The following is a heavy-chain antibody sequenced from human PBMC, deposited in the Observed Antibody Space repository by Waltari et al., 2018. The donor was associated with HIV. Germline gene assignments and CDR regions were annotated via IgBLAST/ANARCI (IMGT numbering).Heavy chain of an antibody. Sequence: QVQLVESGGGVVQPGRSLRLSCAASGFTFKNYGMHWVRQAPGKGLEWVAVICYDGSNKYYADAVKGRFTISRDKSKTRLYLQMNSLRAEDTAVYYCARDRGGSSSLVLDSWGQGTLVTVSS. J-gene: IGHJ4*02. CDR3: ARDRGGSSSLVLDS. D-gene: IGHD6-6*01. CDR2: ICYDGSNK. V-gene: IGHV3-33*01. CDR1: GFTFKNYG.